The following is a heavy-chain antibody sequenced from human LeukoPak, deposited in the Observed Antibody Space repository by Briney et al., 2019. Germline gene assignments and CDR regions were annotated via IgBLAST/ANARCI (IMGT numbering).Heavy chain of an antibody. CDR3: ARDSPRDFWSAGWFAP. Sequence: GGSLRLSCAASGFTFSSYWMSWVRQAPGKGLEWVANIKQDGSEKYYVDSVKGRFTISRDNAKNSLYLQMNSLRAEDTAVCYWARDSPRDFWSAGWFAPGAQETLVTASS. CDR2: IKQDGSEK. V-gene: IGHV3-7*01. CDR1: GFTFSSYW. D-gene: IGHD3-3*01. J-gene: IGHJ5*02.